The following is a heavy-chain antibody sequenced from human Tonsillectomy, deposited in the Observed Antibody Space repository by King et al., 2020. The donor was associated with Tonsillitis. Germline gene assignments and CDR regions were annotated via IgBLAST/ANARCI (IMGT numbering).Heavy chain of an antibody. CDR1: GGSFSGYY. V-gene: IGHV4-34*01. CDR3: ARGGGDSSGYQEEKGVRDFDY. Sequence: VQLQQWGAGLLKPSETLSLTCAVYGGSFSGYYWSWIRQPPGKGLEWIGEINHSGSTNYNPSLKSRVTVSVDTSKNQLSLKLSSVTAADTAVYYCARGGGDSSGYQEEKGVRDFDYWGQGTLVTVSS. CDR2: INHSGST. D-gene: IGHD3-22*01. J-gene: IGHJ4*02.